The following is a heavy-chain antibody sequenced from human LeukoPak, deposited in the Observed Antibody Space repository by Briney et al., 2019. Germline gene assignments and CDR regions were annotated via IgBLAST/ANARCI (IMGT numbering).Heavy chain of an antibody. D-gene: IGHD2-15*01. J-gene: IGHJ6*04. CDR2: IYYSGST. Sequence: SETLSLTCTLSGGSVSRGRYYWSWVRQPPGKGLEWIGYIYYSGSTNYNPYLKSRVPISVDTSKNQFSLKLSSVTAADTAVYYCARLVVAATSYYYGMDVWGKGTTVTVSS. CDR3: ARLVVAATSYYYGMDV. CDR1: GGSVSRGRYY. V-gene: IGHV4-61*01.